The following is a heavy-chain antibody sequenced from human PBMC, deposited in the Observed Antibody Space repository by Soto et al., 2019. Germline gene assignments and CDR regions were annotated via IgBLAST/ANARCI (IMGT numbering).Heavy chain of an antibody. CDR1: GASLRRSNW. D-gene: IGHD2-2*01. CDR2: ISHSGNT. Sequence: VQLQESGPGLVKPSGTLSLTCAVSGASLRRSNWWNWVRQPPGKGLEWIGEISHSGNTNYNPSLQSRVTISVDKTTNQFSLRLSSVTAAATAVYYCARVLEGCGRTRCYLDIWGQGTRVT. CDR3: ARVLEGCGRTRCYLDI. J-gene: IGHJ3*02. V-gene: IGHV4-4*02.